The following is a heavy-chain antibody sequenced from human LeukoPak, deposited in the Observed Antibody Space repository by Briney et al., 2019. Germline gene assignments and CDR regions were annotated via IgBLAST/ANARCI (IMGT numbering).Heavy chain of an antibody. Sequence: GGSLRLSCAASGFTFSSYAMSWVRQAPGKGLEWVSAISGSGGSTYYADSVKGRFTISRDNSKNTLYLQMNSLRAEDTAVYYCAKDKGYYCDSSGYYYFDYWGQGTLVTVSS. V-gene: IGHV3-23*01. J-gene: IGHJ4*02. CDR2: ISGSGGST. CDR1: GFTFSSYA. D-gene: IGHD3-22*01. CDR3: AKDKGYYCDSSGYYYFDY.